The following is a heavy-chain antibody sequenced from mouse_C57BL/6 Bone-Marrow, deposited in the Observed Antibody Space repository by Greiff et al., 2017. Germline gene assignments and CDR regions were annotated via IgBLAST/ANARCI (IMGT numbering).Heavy chain of an antibody. CDR2: ISSGSSTI. Sequence: EVKLMESGGGLVKPGGSLKLSCAASGFTFSDSGMHWVRQAPEKGLEWVAYISSGSSTIYYADTVKGRFTISRDNAKNTLFLQMTSLRSEDTAMYYCARTGSSSFAYWGQGTLVTVSA. CDR1: GFTFSDSG. J-gene: IGHJ3*01. D-gene: IGHD1-1*01. CDR3: ARTGSSSFAY. V-gene: IGHV5-17*01.